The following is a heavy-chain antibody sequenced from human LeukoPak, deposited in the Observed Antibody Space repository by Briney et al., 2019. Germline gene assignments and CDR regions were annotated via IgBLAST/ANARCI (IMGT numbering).Heavy chain of an antibody. J-gene: IGHJ6*03. Sequence: GGSLRLSCAASGFTFSSYSMNWVRQAPGKGLEWVSYISGSSNTIYYVDSVKGRFTISRDNDKNSLYLQMNSLKAEDTAVYYCARVGVVMSRYMDVWGKGTTVSVSS. D-gene: IGHD3-3*01. CDR2: ISGSSNTI. CDR1: GFTFSSYS. CDR3: ARVGVVMSRYMDV. V-gene: IGHV3-48*01.